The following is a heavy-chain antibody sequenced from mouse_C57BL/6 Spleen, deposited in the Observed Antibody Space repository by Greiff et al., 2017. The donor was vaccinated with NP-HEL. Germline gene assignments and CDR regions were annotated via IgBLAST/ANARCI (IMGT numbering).Heavy chain of an antibody. Sequence: VQLQQSGPELVKPGASVKISCKASGYAFSSSWMNWVKQRPGKGLEWIGRFYPGDGDTNYNGKFKGKATLTADKSSSTAYMQLSSLTSEDSAVYFCARSPLTSDYAMDYWGQGTSVTVSS. J-gene: IGHJ4*01. V-gene: IGHV1-82*01. CDR2: FYPGDGDT. CDR3: ARSPLTSDYAMDY. D-gene: IGHD6-1*01. CDR1: GYAFSSSW.